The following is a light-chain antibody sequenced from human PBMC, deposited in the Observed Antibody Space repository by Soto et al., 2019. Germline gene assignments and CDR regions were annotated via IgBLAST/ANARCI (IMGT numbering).Light chain of an antibody. CDR2: GAS. J-gene: IGKJ1*01. V-gene: IGKV3-20*01. Sequence: EIVLTQSPDTLSLSPGESATLSCRASQSVSSNSLAWYQQTSGQAPRLLIYGASSRATGIPGRFSGSGSGTDFTLTISRLEPEDFAVYYCHQYGSSPETFGQGTKVEIK. CDR1: QSVSSNS. CDR3: HQYGSSPET.